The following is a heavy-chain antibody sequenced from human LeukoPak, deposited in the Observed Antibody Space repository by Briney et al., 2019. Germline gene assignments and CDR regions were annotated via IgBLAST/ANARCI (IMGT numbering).Heavy chain of an antibody. CDR3: ARSDTYYVKPFDY. CDR2: IYYSGST. Sequence: SETLSLTCTVSGGSISSYSWSWIRQPPGKGLEWIGYIYYSGSTNYNPSLKSRVTISVDTSKNQFSLKLSYVTAADTAVYYCARSDTYYVKPFDYWGQGTLVTVSS. CDR1: GGSISSYS. D-gene: IGHD3-10*02. J-gene: IGHJ4*02. V-gene: IGHV4-59*01.